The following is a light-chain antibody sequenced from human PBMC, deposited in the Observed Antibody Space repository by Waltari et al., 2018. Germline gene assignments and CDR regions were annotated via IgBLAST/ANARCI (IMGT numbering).Light chain of an antibody. CDR1: SSNIVNSY. J-gene: IGLJ3*02. Sequence: QSVLTHPPSVSAAPGQKVTIPSSGSSSNIVNSYVSWYQQLPGTAPKLLIYETNKRPSGIPDRFSGSKSGTSATLGITGLQTGDEADYYCGAWDGSLSSGVFGGGTKLTVL. V-gene: IGLV1-51*02. CDR2: ETN. CDR3: GAWDGSLSSGV.